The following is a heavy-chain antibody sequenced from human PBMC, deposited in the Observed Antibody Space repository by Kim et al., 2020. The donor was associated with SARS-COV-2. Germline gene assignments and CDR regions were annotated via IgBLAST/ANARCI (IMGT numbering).Heavy chain of an antibody. CDR1: GFTFSSYG. D-gene: IGHD1-7*01. J-gene: IGHJ6*02. Sequence: GGSLRLSCAASGFTFSSYGMHWVRQAPGKGLEWVAVIWYDGSIKYYADSVKGRFTISRDNPKNTLYLQMNSLRAEDTAVYYCARDGDWNSLGHYYYGMDVWGQGTTVTVS. CDR3: ARDGDWNSLGHYYYGMDV. CDR2: IWYDGSIK. V-gene: IGHV3-33*08.